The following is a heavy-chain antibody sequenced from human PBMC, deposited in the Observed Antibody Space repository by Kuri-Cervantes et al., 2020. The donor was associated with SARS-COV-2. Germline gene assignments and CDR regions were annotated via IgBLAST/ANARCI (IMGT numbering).Heavy chain of an antibody. D-gene: IGHD3-10*01. J-gene: IGHJ6*02. V-gene: IGHV1-46*01. CDR3: ARSANYGSGSCYMSYGMDV. CDR1: GSTFTTYY. Sequence: ASVKVSCKTSGSTFTTYYMHWVRQPPGQGLEWMGLINPGGGTTTYAQKFRGRVTVTRDTSTRTVYMELSSLRFEDTAVYYCARSANYGSGSCYMSYGMDVWGQGTTVTVSS. CDR2: INPGGGTT.